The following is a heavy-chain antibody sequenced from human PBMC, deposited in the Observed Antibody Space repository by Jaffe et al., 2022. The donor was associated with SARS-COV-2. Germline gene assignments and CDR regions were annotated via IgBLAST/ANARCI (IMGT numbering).Heavy chain of an antibody. CDR1: GYSFTSYW. CDR3: ATHYYDSSGDADNHDAFDI. Sequence: EVQLVQSGAEVKKPGESLKISCKGSGYSFTSYWIGWVRQMPGKGLEWMGIIYPGDSDTRYSPSFQGQVTISADKSISTAYLQWSSLKASDTAMYYCATHYYDSSGDADNHDAFDIWGQGTMVTVSS. V-gene: IGHV5-51*01. J-gene: IGHJ3*02. CDR2: IYPGDSDT. D-gene: IGHD3-22*01.